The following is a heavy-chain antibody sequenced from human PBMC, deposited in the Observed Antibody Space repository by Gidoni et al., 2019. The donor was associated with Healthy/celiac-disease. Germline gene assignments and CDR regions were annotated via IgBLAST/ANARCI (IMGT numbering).Heavy chain of an antibody. CDR2: RNPNRGNT. J-gene: IGHJ6*02. Sequence: QVQLVQSGAAVKKPGASVKVSCKASGYTFTSYDINWVRQATGQGLEWMGWRNPNRGNTGYAQKFQGRVTMTRKTSISTAYMELSSLRSEDTAVYYCARGPLGYCSSTSCYYGMDVWGQGTTVTVS. CDR1: GYTFTSYD. D-gene: IGHD2-2*01. CDR3: ARGPLGYCSSTSCYYGMDV. V-gene: IGHV1-8*01.